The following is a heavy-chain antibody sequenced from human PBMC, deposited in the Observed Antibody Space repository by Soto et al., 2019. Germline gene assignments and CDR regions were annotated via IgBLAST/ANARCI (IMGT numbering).Heavy chain of an antibody. CDR3: AGFRAPRRQLISMSFHL. D-gene: IGHD6-13*01. Sequence: ESLQISCKASGYDFTNYWIAWVRQPPGRGLEWMGMIYPGNSDIRYNPSFRGRVTISADKSITSAFVQWGSLKAADSAIYYCAGFRAPRRQLISMSFHLWGLGTLVTVSS. J-gene: IGHJ4*03. CDR1: GYDFTNYW. CDR2: IYPGNSDI. V-gene: IGHV5-51*01.